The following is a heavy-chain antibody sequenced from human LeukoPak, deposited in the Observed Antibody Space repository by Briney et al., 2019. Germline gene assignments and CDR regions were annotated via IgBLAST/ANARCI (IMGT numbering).Heavy chain of an antibody. J-gene: IGHJ5*02. V-gene: IGHV3-73*01. CDR3: TRVVPAAIGWFDP. CDR2: IRSKANSYAT. CDR1: GFTFSGSA. D-gene: IGHD2-2*01. Sequence: PGGSLRLSCAASGFTFSGSAMHWVRQASGKGLEWVGRIRSKANSYATAYAASVKGRFTISRDDSKNTAYLQMNSLKTEDTAVYYCTRVVPAAIGWFDPWGQGTLVTVSS.